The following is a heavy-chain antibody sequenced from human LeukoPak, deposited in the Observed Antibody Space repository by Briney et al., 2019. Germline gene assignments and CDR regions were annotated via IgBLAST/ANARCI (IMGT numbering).Heavy chain of an antibody. Sequence: KTSETLSLTCTVSGGSISSYYWSWIRQPPGKGLEWIGYIYYSGSTNYNPSLKSRVTISVDTSKNQFSLKLSSVTAADTAVYYCARRPTVGYCSGGSCYFDYWGQGTLVTVSS. CDR2: IYYSGST. CDR1: GGSISSYY. J-gene: IGHJ4*02. V-gene: IGHV4-59*12. CDR3: ARRPTVGYCSGGSCYFDY. D-gene: IGHD2-15*01.